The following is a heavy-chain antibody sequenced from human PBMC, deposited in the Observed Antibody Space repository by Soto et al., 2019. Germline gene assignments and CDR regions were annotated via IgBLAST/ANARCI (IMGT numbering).Heavy chain of an antibody. D-gene: IGHD6-13*01. CDR2: ISWDGGST. Sequence: PGGSLRLSCAASGCTFDDYTMHWVRQAPGKGLEWVSLISWDGGSTYYADSVKGRFTISRDNSKNSLYLQMNSLRTEDTALYYCAKDEIAAAGTGGNAFDIWGQGTMVTVSS. V-gene: IGHV3-43*01. CDR1: GCTFDDYT. J-gene: IGHJ3*02. CDR3: AKDEIAAAGTGGNAFDI.